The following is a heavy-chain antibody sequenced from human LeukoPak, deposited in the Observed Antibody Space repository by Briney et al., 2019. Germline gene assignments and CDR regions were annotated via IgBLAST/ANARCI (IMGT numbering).Heavy chain of an antibody. J-gene: IGHJ4*02. CDR1: GFTFSSYL. V-gene: IGHV3-7*01. CDR3: GRDHPAIVGY. D-gene: IGHD3-22*01. Sequence: GGSLRLSCAASGFTFSSYLISWVRPAPRKGREWVANIKQEGSEKYYVDSVKGRFTISRDNAKNSLYLQMNSLRAEDTAVYYCGRDHPAIVGYWGQGTLVTVSS. CDR2: IKQEGSEK.